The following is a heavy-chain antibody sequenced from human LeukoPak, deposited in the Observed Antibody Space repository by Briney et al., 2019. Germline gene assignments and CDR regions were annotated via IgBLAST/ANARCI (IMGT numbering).Heavy chain of an antibody. V-gene: IGHV3-48*01. CDR2: ISSSSSTI. CDR3: ARARRGQYCSSTSCYTKVYYYYYMDV. J-gene: IGHJ6*03. D-gene: IGHD2-2*02. Sequence: PGGSLRLSCAASGFTFSSYSMNWVRQAPGKGLEWVSYISSSSSTIYYADSVKGRFTISRDNAKNSLYLQMNSLRAEDTAVYYCARARRGQYCSSTSCYTKVYYYYYMDVWGKGTTVTVSS. CDR1: GFTFSSYS.